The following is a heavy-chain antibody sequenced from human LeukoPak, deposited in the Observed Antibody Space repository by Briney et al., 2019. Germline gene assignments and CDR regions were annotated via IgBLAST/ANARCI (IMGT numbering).Heavy chain of an antibody. D-gene: IGHD3-22*01. CDR1: GFTFSSYG. Sequence: GGSLRLSCAASGFTFSSYGMHWVRQAPGKGLEWVAVISYDGSNKYYADSVKGRFTISRDNSKNTLYLQMNSLRAEDTAVYYCAKSAFSYYDSSGHFDYWGQGTLVTVSS. J-gene: IGHJ4*02. CDR3: AKSAFSYYDSSGHFDY. V-gene: IGHV3-30*18. CDR2: ISYDGSNK.